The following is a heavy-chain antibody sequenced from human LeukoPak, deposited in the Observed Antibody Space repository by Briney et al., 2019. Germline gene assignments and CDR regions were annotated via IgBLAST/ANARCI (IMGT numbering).Heavy chain of an antibody. Sequence: GGSLRLSCAASGFTFSSYNMNWVRQAPGKGLEWVSSISSSSSYIYYADSVKGRFTISRDNAKNSLYLQMNSLRAEDTAVYYCAKVRGSSSWSTSTLDYWGQGTLVTVSS. CDR1: GFTFSSYN. CDR3: AKVRGSSSWSTSTLDY. CDR2: ISSSSSYI. J-gene: IGHJ4*02. D-gene: IGHD6-13*01. V-gene: IGHV3-21*04.